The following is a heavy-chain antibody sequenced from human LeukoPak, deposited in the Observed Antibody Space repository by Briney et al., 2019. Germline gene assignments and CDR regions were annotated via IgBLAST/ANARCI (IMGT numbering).Heavy chain of an antibody. CDR3: ARQLPGYSSGRSYWYFDL. CDR2: IYYTGST. CDR1: GGSISSSSYS. Sequence: SETLSLTCTVSGGSISSSSYSWGWIRQPPGKGLEWIGSIYYTGSTHYNASLKSRVTISADTSKKQFSLKLSSVTAADTAVYYCARQLPGYSSGRSYWYFDLWGRGTLVTVSS. J-gene: IGHJ2*01. D-gene: IGHD6-19*01. V-gene: IGHV4-39*01.